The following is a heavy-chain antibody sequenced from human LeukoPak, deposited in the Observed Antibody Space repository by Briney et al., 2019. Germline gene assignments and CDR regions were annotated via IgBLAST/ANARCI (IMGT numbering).Heavy chain of an antibody. CDR3: AASAPSGDYGDY. CDR2: ISGSGSST. Sequence: TGGSLRLSCAASGFTFSTYAMSWVRQAPGKGLEWVSAISGSGSSTYYADSVKGRFTIPRDNSKNTLYLQMNSLRAEDTAVYYCAASAPSGDYGDYWGQGTLVTVSS. V-gene: IGHV3-23*01. J-gene: IGHJ4*02. CDR1: GFTFSTYA. D-gene: IGHD2-8*02.